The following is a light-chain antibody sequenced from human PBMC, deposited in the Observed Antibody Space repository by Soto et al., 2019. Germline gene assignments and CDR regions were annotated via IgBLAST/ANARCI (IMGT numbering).Light chain of an antibody. V-gene: IGKV3-15*01. J-gene: IGKJ1*01. CDR2: GAF. CDR3: QQYGTSPPPWT. CDR1: QSVSSN. Sequence: EMINTQSPFTLSVSPGERVTLSCRANQSVSSNSAWYQQKPGQALSLLIYGAFTRATGIPARFSGTGSGTEFPLTISRLEPEDFAVYYCQQYGTSPPPWTFGQGTKVDIK.